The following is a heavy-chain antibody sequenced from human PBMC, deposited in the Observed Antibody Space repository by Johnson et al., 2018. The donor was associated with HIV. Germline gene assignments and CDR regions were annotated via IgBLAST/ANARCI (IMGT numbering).Heavy chain of an antibody. V-gene: IGHV3-30*04. Sequence: QVQLVESGGGGVQPGGSLRLSCAASGFTFSYYAMHWVRQAPGKGLEWVATISYDGSNKYFADSVKGRFTISRDNTKNTMSLQMDGLRTDDTAVYDCARGGRRLVPDAFEIWGQGTMGTVSS. CDR2: ISYDGSNK. D-gene: IGHD6-19*01. J-gene: IGHJ3*02. CDR3: ARGGRRLVPDAFEI. CDR1: GFTFSYYA.